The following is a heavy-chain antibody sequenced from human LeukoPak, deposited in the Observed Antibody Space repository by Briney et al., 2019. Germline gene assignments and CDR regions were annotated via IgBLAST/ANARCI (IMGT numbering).Heavy chain of an antibody. CDR3: ARGPGPPHYYYYGMDV. CDR2: IYTSGST. CDR1: GGSISSYY. Sequence: SETLSLTCTVSGGSISSYYRSWIRQPAGKGLEWIGRIYTSGSTNYNPSLKSRVTMSVDTSKNQFSLKLSSVTAADTAVYYCARGPGPPHYYYYGMDVWGQGTTVTVSS. J-gene: IGHJ6*02. V-gene: IGHV4-4*07.